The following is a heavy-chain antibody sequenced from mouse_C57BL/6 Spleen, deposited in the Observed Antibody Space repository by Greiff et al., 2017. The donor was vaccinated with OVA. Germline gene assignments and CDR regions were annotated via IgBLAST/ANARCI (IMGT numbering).Heavy chain of an antibody. D-gene: IGHD2-3*01. J-gene: IGHJ4*01. CDR1: GYTFTSYW. CDR3: TRGGLLRDYAMDY. V-gene: IGHV1-5*01. Sequence: VHVKQSGTVLARPGASVKMSCKTSGYTFTSYWMHWVKQRPGQGLEWIGAIYPGNSDTSYNQKFKGKAKLTAVTSASTAYMELSSLTNEDSAVYYCTRGGLLRDYAMDYWGQGTSVTVSS. CDR2: IYPGNSDT.